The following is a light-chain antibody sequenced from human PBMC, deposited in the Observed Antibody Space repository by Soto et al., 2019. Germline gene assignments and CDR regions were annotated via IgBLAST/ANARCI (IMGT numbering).Light chain of an antibody. CDR2: EVS. V-gene: IGLV2-14*01. Sequence: QSALTQPASVSGSPGQSITISCTGTSSDVGGYEFVSWYQQHPGQAPKLMIYEVSNRPSGVSSRFSGSKSGNTASLTFSGLQAEHEADYYGGSYTGSIYVFGTGTKVTVL. CDR1: SSDVGGYEF. J-gene: IGLJ1*01. CDR3: GSYTGSIYV.